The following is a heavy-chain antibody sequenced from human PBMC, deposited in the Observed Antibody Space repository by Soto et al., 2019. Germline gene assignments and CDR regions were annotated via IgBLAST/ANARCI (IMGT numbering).Heavy chain of an antibody. Sequence: PVGSLRLSCSASGFTFSDYAMHWVRQSPGKGLEHFSLINRDGTFTFYADSVKGRFTIARDNSKNTLYLQMNSLGGDDTDVYYCVKDHPSLEVWGQGTTVTSP. V-gene: IGHV3-64D*06. D-gene: IGHD3-10*01. CDR3: VKDHPSLEV. CDR1: GFTFSDYA. J-gene: IGHJ6*02. CDR2: INRDGTFT.